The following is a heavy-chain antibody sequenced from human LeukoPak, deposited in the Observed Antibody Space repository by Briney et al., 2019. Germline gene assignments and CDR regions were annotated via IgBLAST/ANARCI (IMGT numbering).Heavy chain of an antibody. J-gene: IGHJ5*02. D-gene: IGHD1-26*01. CDR3: AKGFVRRMGAHTVGWFDP. Sequence: GGSLRLSCAASGFTFSSYSMNWVRQAPGKGLEWVSSISSSSSYIYYADSVKGRFTISRDNAKNSLYLQMNSLRAEDTAVYYCAKGFVRRMGAHTVGWFDPWGQGTLVTVSS. CDR1: GFTFSSYS. CDR2: ISSSSSYI. V-gene: IGHV3-21*01.